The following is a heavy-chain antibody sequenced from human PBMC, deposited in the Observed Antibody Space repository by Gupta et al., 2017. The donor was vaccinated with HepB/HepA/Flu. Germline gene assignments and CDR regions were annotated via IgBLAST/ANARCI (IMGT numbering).Heavy chain of an antibody. D-gene: IGHD1-26*01. CDR2: FWHDAHND. CDR3: ARDFQGATKVSFLDI. J-gene: IGHJ3*02. CDR1: AFAVGDYG. Sequence: QQQLVASWRGVVQPGRSRRLSLAASAFAVGDYGIQWGRPAPGRGLEWEARFWHDAHNDTYADTGKGRFTIYRENHRKTLYLQMKSLGAADNAGSYCARDFQGATKVSFLDIWGQGTVVTVSS. V-gene: IGHV3-33*01.